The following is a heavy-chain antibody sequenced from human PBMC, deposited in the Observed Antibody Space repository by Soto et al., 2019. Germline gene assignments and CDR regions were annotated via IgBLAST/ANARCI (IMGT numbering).Heavy chain of an antibody. Sequence: QVQLQESGPGLVKPSGTLSLTCAVSGISSSTKNWWRLVRQSPGKGLEWIGEIYHTGSTNYNPSLKSRVTIAVDKSKNQCYLKVMYVTAEDTAVYYCARDGAGYKGLFVYWGQGAPVSVAS. CDR1: GISSSTKNW. J-gene: IGHJ4*02. D-gene: IGHD1-1*01. CDR3: ARDGAGYKGLFVY. V-gene: IGHV4-4*02. CDR2: IYHTGST.